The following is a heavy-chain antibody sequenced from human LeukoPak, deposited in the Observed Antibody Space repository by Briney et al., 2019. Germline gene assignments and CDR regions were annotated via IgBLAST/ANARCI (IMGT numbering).Heavy chain of an antibody. CDR3: ANRADSNGY. CDR2: ISGSGSST. J-gene: IGHJ4*02. D-gene: IGHD2-8*01. CDR1: GFTFSNSA. V-gene: IGHV3-23*01. Sequence: GGSLRLSCAASGFTFSNSAMTRVRQAPGKGLEWVSAISGSGSSTYYADSVKGRFTISRDNSKNTLYLQMNSLRAEDTAVYYCANRADSNGYWGQGTLVTVSS.